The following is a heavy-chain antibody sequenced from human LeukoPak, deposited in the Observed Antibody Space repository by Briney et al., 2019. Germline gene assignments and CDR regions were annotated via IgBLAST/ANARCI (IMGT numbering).Heavy chain of an antibody. CDR1: GLTFSSYG. D-gene: IGHD3-10*01. CDR3: AKATVRGVPWRIDY. J-gene: IGHJ4*02. CDR2: ISYDGSNK. V-gene: IGHV3-30*18. Sequence: GGSLRLSCAASGLTFSSYGMHWVRQAPGKGLEWVAVISYDGSNKYYADSVKGRFTISRDNSKNTLYLQMNSLRAEDTAVYYCAKATVRGVPWRIDYWGQGTLVTVSS.